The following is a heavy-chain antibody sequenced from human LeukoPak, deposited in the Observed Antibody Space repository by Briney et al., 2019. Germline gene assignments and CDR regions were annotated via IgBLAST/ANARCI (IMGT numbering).Heavy chain of an antibody. J-gene: IGHJ4*02. D-gene: IGHD5-24*01. V-gene: IGHV3-21*01. Sequence: GGSLRLSCAASGSTFSSYSMNWVRQAPGKGLEWVSSISSSSSYIYYADSVKGRFTISRDNAKNSLYLQMNSLRAEDTAVYYCARGDGYNSGFDYWGQGTLVTVSS. CDR1: GSTFSSYS. CDR3: ARGDGYNSGFDY. CDR2: ISSSSSYI.